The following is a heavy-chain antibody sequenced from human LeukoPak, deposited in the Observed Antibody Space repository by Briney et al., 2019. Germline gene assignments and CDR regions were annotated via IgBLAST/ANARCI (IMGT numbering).Heavy chain of an antibody. CDR2: ISAYNGNT. D-gene: IGHD2-2*01. J-gene: IGHJ6*03. CDR3: ARGPVPAADYYYYMDV. V-gene: IGHV1-18*01. CDR1: GYTFTSYA. Sequence: ASVKVSCKASGYTFTSYAISWVRQAPGQGLEWMGWISAYNGNTNYAQKLQGRVTMSTDTSTSTAYMELRSLRSDDTAVYYCARGPVPAADYYYYMDVWGKGTTVTVSS.